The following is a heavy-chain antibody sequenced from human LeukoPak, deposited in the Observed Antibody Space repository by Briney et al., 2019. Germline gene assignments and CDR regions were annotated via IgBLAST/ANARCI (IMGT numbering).Heavy chain of an antibody. V-gene: IGHV3-11*01. CDR2: ISSSVGTI. D-gene: IGHD2-2*01. Sequence: GGSLRPSCAAFGFTFSDYYMSWIRQAPGKGLEWVSYISSSVGTIYYADSMKGRFTISRDNPKNSLYLQMNSLRAEDTAVYYCARGQYPLDYWGQGTLVTVSS. CDR1: GFTFSDYY. CDR3: ARGQYPLDY. J-gene: IGHJ4*02.